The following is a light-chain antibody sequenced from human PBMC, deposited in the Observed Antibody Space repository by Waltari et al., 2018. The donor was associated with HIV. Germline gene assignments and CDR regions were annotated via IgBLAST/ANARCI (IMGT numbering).Light chain of an antibody. J-gene: IGLJ2*01. Sequence: QSALTQPASVSGSPGQSITISCTGSSSDVGTYKHVSWYQHHQGKAPRLIIYEVIKRPSGVSNRYSASKSGKTASLTVSGLRAEDEADYYCSSYAGSSTFVIFGGGTKLTVL. CDR3: SSYAGSSTFVI. V-gene: IGLV2-23*02. CDR1: SSDVGTYKH. CDR2: EVI.